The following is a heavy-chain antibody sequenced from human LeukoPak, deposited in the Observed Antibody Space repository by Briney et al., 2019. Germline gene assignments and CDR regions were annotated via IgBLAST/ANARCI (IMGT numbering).Heavy chain of an antibody. D-gene: IGHD3-10*01. CDR3: AKGDVLLWFGDQMGYFDY. CDR2: ISGSGGST. Sequence: GGSLRLSCAASGFTFSSYAMSWVCQAPGKGLEWVSAISGSGGSTYYADSVKGRFTISRDNSKNTLYLQMNSLRADDTAVYYCAKGDVLLWFGDQMGYFDYWGQGTLVTVSS. V-gene: IGHV3-23*01. CDR1: GFTFSSYA. J-gene: IGHJ4*02.